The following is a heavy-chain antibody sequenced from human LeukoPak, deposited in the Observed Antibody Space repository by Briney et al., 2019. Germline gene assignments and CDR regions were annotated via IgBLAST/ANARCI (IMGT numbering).Heavy chain of an antibody. D-gene: IGHD1-26*01. J-gene: IGHJ4*02. V-gene: IGHV3-23*01. CDR2: ISGSGGST. Sequence: GGSLRLSCAASGFTFSSYGMSWVRQAPGKGLEWVSAISGSGGSTYYADSVKGRFTISRDNSKNTLYLQMNSLRAEDTAVYYCAKDEEGGATPYYFDYWGQGTLVTVSS. CDR3: AKDEEGGATPYYFDY. CDR1: GFTFSSYG.